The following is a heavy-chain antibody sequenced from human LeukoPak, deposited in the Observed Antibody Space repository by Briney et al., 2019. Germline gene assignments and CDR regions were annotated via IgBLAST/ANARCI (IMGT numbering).Heavy chain of an antibody. CDR2: INHSGST. D-gene: IGHD3-22*01. Sequence: SETLSLTCAVYGGSFSGYYWSWIRQPPGKGLEWIGEINHSGSTNYSPSLKSRVTISVDTSKNQFSLRLSSVTAADTAVYYCARVSSRRLPPTYSYDRRNYFDYWGQGTLVTVSS. V-gene: IGHV4-34*01. CDR1: GGSFSGYY. CDR3: ARVSSRRLPPTYSYDRRNYFDY. J-gene: IGHJ4*02.